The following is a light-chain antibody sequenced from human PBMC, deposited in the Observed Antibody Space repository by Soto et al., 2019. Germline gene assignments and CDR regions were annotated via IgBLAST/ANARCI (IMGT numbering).Light chain of an antibody. CDR3: QQYHNWPPQYT. Sequence: EIVMTQSPASLSVSPGDGATLSCRASQSVANNVARSQQKPGQGPRLLIHGASTRAVGVAARFSGSVSGTDFTLTISSLQSEDFAVYYCQQYHNWPPQYTFGQGTKLQIK. CDR2: GAS. J-gene: IGKJ2*01. CDR1: QSVANN. V-gene: IGKV3-15*01.